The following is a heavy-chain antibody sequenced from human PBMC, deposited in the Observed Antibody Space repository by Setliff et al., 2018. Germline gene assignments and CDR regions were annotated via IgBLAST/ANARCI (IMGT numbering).Heavy chain of an antibody. CDR2: INPHASEK. Sequence: GGSLRLSCTASGFSYSNCWVSWVRQAPGKGLEWLASINPHASEKYYVGSVEGRFTISRDNAKNSLSLQMNNLRTEDTAIYYCFGAGTCSYWGQGTLVTVSS. D-gene: IGHD3-10*01. CDR1: GFSYSNCW. V-gene: IGHV3-7*01. CDR3: FGAGTCSY. J-gene: IGHJ4*02.